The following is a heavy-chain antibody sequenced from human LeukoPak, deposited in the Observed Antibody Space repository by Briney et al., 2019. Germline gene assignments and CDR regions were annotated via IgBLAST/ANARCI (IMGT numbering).Heavy chain of an antibody. Sequence: GASVKVSCEASGYTFTGYYMHWVRQAPGQGLEWMGWINPNSGGTNYAQKFQGRVTMTRDTSISTTYMELSRLRSDDTAVYYCARDRAPADYYYYYYMDVWGKGTTVTVSS. V-gene: IGHV1-2*02. CDR3: ARDRAPADYYYYYYMDV. D-gene: IGHD2-15*01. CDR2: INPNSGGT. CDR1: GYTFTGYY. J-gene: IGHJ6*03.